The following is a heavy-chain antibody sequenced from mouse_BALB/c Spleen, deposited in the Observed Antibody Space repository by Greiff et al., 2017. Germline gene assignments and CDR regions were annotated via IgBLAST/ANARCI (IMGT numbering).Heavy chain of an antibody. D-gene: IGHD2-4*01. Sequence: QVQLQQPGAELVKPGASVKMSCKASGYTFTSYWMHWVKQRPGQGLEWIGVIDPSNGGTNFNEKFKSKATLTVDKSSSTAYMQLSSLTSEDSAVYYCTRGKENYDCPWFAYWGQGTLVTVSA. CDR3: TRGKENYDCPWFAY. CDR1: GYTFTSYW. J-gene: IGHJ3*01. V-gene: IGHV1S81*02. CDR2: IDPSNGGT.